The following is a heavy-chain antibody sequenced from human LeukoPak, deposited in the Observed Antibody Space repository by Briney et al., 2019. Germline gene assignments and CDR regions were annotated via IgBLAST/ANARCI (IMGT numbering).Heavy chain of an antibody. Sequence: GGSLRLSCAASGFTFNSYWMHWVRQAPGKGLVWVSRINSDGSTTSYADSVKGRFTISRDNAKNTLYLQMNSLRAEDTAVYYCARGTDTAMVTEGYNWFDPWGQGTLATVSS. CDR2: INSDGSTT. V-gene: IGHV3-74*01. D-gene: IGHD5-18*01. J-gene: IGHJ5*02. CDR3: ARGTDTAMVTEGYNWFDP. CDR1: GFTFNSYW.